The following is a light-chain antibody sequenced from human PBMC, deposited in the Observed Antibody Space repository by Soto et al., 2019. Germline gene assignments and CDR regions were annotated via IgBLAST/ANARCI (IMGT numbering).Light chain of an antibody. CDR2: DVS. CDR1: QTISNF. Sequence: DIQMTQSPSSLSASVGDRVTITCRARQTISNFLNWYQQKPGKAPKLLNYDVSSLQSGVPSRFGGSGYGTDFTLIISSLQPEDFATYYCEQSYNIPVTFGQGTKVDVK. V-gene: IGKV1-39*01. CDR3: EQSYNIPVT. J-gene: IGKJ1*01.